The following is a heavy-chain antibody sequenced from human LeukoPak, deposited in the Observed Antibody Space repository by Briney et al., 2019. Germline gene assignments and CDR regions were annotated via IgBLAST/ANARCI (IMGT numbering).Heavy chain of an antibody. D-gene: IGHD4-17*01. J-gene: IGHJ5*02. CDR3: ARVDRVTTWNWFDP. V-gene: IGHV3-48*04. Sequence: PGGSLRLSCAASGFTFSSYSMNWVRQAPGKGLERVSYISSSSSTIYYADSVKGRFTISRDNAKNSLYLQMNSLRAEDTAVYYCARVDRVTTWNWFDPWGQGTLVTVSS. CDR1: GFTFSSYS. CDR2: ISSSSSTI.